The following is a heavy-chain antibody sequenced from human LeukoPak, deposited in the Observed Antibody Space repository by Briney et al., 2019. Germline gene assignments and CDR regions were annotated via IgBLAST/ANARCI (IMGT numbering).Heavy chain of an antibody. Sequence: GGSLRLSCAASGFSFRSFGMHWVRQAPGKGLEWVAVISDDGGLQYYADSVKGRFIISRDNSKNRLDLRLNSLRTEDTAVYYCAKTYQLLYLNYWGQGTLVTVSS. CDR2: ISDDGGLQ. CDR3: AKTYQLLYLNY. D-gene: IGHD2-2*02. V-gene: IGHV3-30*18. CDR1: GFSFRSFG. J-gene: IGHJ4*02.